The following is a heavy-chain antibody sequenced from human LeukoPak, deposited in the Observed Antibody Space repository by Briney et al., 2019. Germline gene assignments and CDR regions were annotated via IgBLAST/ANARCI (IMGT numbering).Heavy chain of an antibody. CDR3: ARVASRYDILTG. D-gene: IGHD3-9*01. CDR1: GFTVSSNY. CDR2: IYSGGST. J-gene: IGHJ4*02. V-gene: IGHV3-66*01. Sequence: GGSLRLSCAASGFTVSSNYMSWVRQAPGKGLEWVSVIYSGGSTYYADSVKGRFTISRDNSKNTLYLQMNSLRAEDTAVYYCARVASRYDILTGWGQGTLVTVSS.